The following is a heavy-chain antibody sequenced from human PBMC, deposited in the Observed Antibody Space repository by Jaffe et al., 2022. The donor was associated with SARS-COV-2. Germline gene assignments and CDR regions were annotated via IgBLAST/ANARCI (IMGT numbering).Heavy chain of an antibody. V-gene: IGHV3-48*03. Sequence: EVQLVESGGGLVQPGGSLRLSCAASGFTFSNYEMNWVRQAPGKGPEWVSHITSSGSTMYNADSVQGRFTMSRDNAKNSLYLQMNSLRAEDTALYYCAREGVEGYYDHSGYDAFDLWGQGTMVTVSS. CDR3: AREGVEGYYDHSGYDAFDL. CDR2: ITSSGSTM. J-gene: IGHJ3*01. D-gene: IGHD3-22*01. CDR1: GFTFSNYE.